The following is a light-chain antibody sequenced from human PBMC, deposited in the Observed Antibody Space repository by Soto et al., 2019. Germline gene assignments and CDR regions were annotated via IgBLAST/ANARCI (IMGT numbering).Light chain of an antibody. V-gene: IGLV2-11*01. J-gene: IGLJ2*01. CDR3: CSYAGTYTWL. CDR1: SSDVGGYNY. Sequence: QSVLTQPRSVSGSPGQSVTISCTGTSSDVGGYNYVSWYQQYPGKAPKLMIYDVSRRPSGVPDRFSGSKSGNTASLTISGLQAEDEADYYCCSYAGTYTWLFGGGTKLTVL. CDR2: DVS.